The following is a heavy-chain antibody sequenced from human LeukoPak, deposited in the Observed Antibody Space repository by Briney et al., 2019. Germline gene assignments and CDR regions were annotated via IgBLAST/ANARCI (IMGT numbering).Heavy chain of an antibody. CDR1: EFTFSSYA. Sequence: PGGSLRLSCAASEFTFSSYAMSWVRQAPGKGLEWVSGITGSGGSTYYADSVKGRFTISRDNSKNTLYLLMNSLRAEDTAVYYCATRSNNWCVLDHWGQGTLVTVSS. CDR3: ATRSNNWCVLDH. V-gene: IGHV3-23*01. D-gene: IGHD6-13*01. CDR2: ITGSGGST. J-gene: IGHJ4*02.